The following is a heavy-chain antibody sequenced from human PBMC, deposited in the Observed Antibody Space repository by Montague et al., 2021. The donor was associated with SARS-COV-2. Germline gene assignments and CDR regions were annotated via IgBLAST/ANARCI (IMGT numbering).Heavy chain of an antibody. D-gene: IGHD1-26*01. V-gene: IGHV3-66*02. J-gene: IGHJ4*02. CDR2: TYSGGST. Sequence: SLRLSCAASGFTVSSNYMSWVRQAPGKGLEWVSVTYSGGSTYYADSVKGRFTISRDNSKNTLYLQMNSLRAEDTAVYYCARLNGGSYRFDYWGQGTLVTVSS. CDR1: GFTVSSNY. CDR3: ARLNGGSYRFDY.